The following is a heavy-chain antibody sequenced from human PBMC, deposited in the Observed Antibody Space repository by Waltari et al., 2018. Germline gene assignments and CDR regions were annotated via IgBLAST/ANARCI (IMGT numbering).Heavy chain of an antibody. D-gene: IGHD1-1*01. CDR2: ISSISSYI. CDR1: GFTFSSYS. J-gene: IGHJ4*02. Sequence: EVQLVESGGGLVKPGGSLRLSCAASGFTFSSYSMNWVRQAPGKGLEWVSSISSISSYIYYADSVKGRFTISRDNSKNTLYLQMNSLRAEDTAMYYCAKGWNEGYFDYWGQGTLVSV. V-gene: IGHV3-21*01. CDR3: AKGWNEGYFDY.